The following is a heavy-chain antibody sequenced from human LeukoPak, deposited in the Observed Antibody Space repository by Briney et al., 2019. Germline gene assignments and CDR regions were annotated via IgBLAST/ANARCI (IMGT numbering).Heavy chain of an antibody. J-gene: IGHJ4*02. CDR3: ARAGNDILTGYYNGGDYFDY. CDR2: ISISSSYI. V-gene: IGHV3-21*01. Sequence: PGGSLRLSCAASGFTFSSYSMNWVRQAPGKGLEWVSSISISSSYIYYADSEKGRFTISRDNAKNSLYLQMNSLRAEDTAVYYCARAGNDILTGYYNGGDYFDYWGQGTLVTVS. CDR1: GFTFSSYS. D-gene: IGHD3-9*01.